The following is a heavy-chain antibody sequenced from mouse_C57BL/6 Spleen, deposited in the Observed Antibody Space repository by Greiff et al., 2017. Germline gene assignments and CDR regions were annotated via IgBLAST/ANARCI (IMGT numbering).Heavy chain of an antibody. CDR2: INPGSGGT. V-gene: IGHV1-54*01. Sequence: QVQLQQSGAELVRPGTSVKVSCKASGYAFTNYLIEWVKQRPGQGLEWIGVINPGSGGTNYNEKFKGKATLTANKSSSTAYRQLSSLTSEDSAVYCCARRGYGSSYDAMDYWGQGTSVTVSS. CDR3: ARRGYGSSYDAMDY. D-gene: IGHD1-1*01. J-gene: IGHJ4*01. CDR1: GYAFTNYL.